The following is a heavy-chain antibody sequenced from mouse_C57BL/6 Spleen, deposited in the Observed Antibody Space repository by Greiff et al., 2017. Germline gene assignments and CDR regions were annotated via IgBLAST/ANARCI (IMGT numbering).Heavy chain of an antibody. CDR3: ARSIYYDYDGYAMDY. CDR2: IYPGDGDT. Sequence: VKLVESGPELVKPGASVKISCKASGYAFSSSWMNWVKQRPGKGLEWIGRIYPGDGDTNYNGKFKGKATLTADKSSSTAYMQLSSLTSEDSAVYFCARSIYYDYDGYAMDYWGQGTSVTVSS. D-gene: IGHD2-4*01. CDR1: GYAFSSSW. J-gene: IGHJ4*01. V-gene: IGHV1-82*01.